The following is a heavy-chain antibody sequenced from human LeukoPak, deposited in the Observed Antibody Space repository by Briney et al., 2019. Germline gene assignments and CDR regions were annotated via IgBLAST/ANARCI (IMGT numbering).Heavy chain of an antibody. J-gene: IGHJ4*02. CDR3: ARAPLYYDSSFDY. CDR1: GGSFSGYY. CDR2: INHSGST. Sequence: SETLSLTCAVYGGSFSGYYWSWIRQPPGKGLEWIGEINHSGSTSYNPSLKSRVTISVDTSKNQFSLKLSSVTAADTAVYYCARAPLYYDSSFDYWGQGTLVTVSS. D-gene: IGHD3-22*01. V-gene: IGHV4-34*01.